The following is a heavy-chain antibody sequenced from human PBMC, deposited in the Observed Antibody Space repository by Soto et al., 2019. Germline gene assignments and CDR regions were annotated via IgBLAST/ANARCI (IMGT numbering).Heavy chain of an antibody. Sequence: EVQVLESGGGSVQPGGSLRLSCAASGFPFSMLAMNWVRQAPGKGLEWVSGIRGSGGGTYYADSVKGRFIISRDDSRNLLYLEVNTLRGEDTAVYYCAKASGRVHYGMHVWGQGTTVTVS. D-gene: IGHD3-10*01. V-gene: IGHV3-23*01. CDR3: AKASGRVHYGMHV. CDR1: GFPFSMLA. CDR2: IRGSGGGT. J-gene: IGHJ6*02.